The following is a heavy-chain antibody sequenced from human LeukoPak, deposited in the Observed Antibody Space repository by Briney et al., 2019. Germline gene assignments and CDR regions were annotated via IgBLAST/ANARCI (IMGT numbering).Heavy chain of an antibody. J-gene: IGHJ4*02. CDR1: GGSISSINYY. V-gene: IGHV4-39*01. Sequence: SETLSLTCTVSGGSISSINYYWGWIRQPPGKGLEWIGSINYSGSTYYNPSLKSRVTISIDTSKNQFSLRLSSVTAADTAVYYCAVDFWSGYHKVIHYWGQGTLVTVSS. CDR2: INYSGST. D-gene: IGHD3-3*01. CDR3: AVDFWSGYHKVIHY.